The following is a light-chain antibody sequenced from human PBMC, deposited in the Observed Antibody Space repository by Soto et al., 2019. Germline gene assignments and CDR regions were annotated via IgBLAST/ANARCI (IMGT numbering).Light chain of an antibody. CDR1: QSLNSN. J-gene: IGKJ1*01. V-gene: IGKV3-15*01. CDR2: GAS. CDR3: QEYNTWPWT. Sequence: EIVLTQSPGTLSLSPGERATLSCRASQSLNSNYLAWYQQKLGQAPRVLIYGASTRATGIPARFTGSGSGTEFILTITSLQSEDSAVYYCQEYNTWPWTFGQGTKVDIK.